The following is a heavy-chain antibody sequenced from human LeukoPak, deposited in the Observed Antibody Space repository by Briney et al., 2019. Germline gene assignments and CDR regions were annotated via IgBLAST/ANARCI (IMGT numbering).Heavy chain of an antibody. V-gene: IGHV3-33*08. Sequence: GGSLRLSCAASGFTFSSYWMSWVRQAPGKGLEWVAVIWYDGSNKYYADSVKGRFTISRDNSKNTLYLQMNSLRAEDTAVYYCARDPLIAVAGDKFDYWGQGTLVTVSS. D-gene: IGHD6-19*01. CDR2: IWYDGSNK. J-gene: IGHJ4*02. CDR1: GFTFSSYW. CDR3: ARDPLIAVAGDKFDY.